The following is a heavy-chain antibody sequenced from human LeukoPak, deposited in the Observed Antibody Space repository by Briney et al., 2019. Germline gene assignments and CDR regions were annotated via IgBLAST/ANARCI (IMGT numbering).Heavy chain of an antibody. J-gene: IGHJ6*03. D-gene: IGHD6-13*01. V-gene: IGHV1-18*04. Sequence: ASVKVSCKASGYTFTSYYMHWVRQAPGQGLEWMGWISAYNGNTNYAQKLQGRVTMTTDTSTSTAYMELRSLRSDDTAVYYCARDSGAAAGENYMDVWGKGTTVTVSS. CDR1: GYTFTSYY. CDR2: ISAYNGNT. CDR3: ARDSGAAAGENYMDV.